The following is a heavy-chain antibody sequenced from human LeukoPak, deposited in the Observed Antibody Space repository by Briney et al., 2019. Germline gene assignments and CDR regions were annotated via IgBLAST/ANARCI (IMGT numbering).Heavy chain of an antibody. CDR3: ARGPYDFWSGYYTSYCYGMDV. Sequence: SSETLSLTCTVSGGSISSYYWSWIRQPPGKGLEWIGEINHSGSTNYNPSLKSRVTISVDTSKNQFSLKLSSVTAADTAVYYCARGPYDFWSGYYTSYCYGMDVWGQGTTVTVSS. V-gene: IGHV4-34*01. CDR2: INHSGST. CDR1: GGSISSYY. D-gene: IGHD3-3*01. J-gene: IGHJ6*02.